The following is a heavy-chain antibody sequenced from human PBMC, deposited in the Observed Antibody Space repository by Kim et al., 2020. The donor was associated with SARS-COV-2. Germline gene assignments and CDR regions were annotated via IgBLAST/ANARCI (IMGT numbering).Heavy chain of an antibody. CDR2: ISGSGGST. CDR1: GFTFSSYA. V-gene: IGHV3-23*01. D-gene: IGHD6-6*01. J-gene: IGHJ5*02. CDR3: AKDLIGSIAARPGSGNWFDP. Sequence: GGSLRLSCAASGFTFSSYAMSWVRQAPGKGLEWVSAISGSGGSTYYADSVKGRFTISRDNSKNTLYLQMNSLRAEDTAVHYCAKDLIGSIAARPGSGNWFDPWGQGTLVTVSS.